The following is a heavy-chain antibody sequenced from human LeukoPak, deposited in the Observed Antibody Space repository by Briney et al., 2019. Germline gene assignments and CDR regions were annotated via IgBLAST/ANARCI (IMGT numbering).Heavy chain of an antibody. Sequence: GGSLRLSCAASGFTFSTYAMSWVRQAPGKGLEWVSAISGSGGTTYYADSVKGRFTISRDNSKNTLYLQMNSLRAEDTAVYYCAKESSWGTVVTPGGPSAWGQGTLVTVSS. CDR1: GFTFSTYA. D-gene: IGHD4-23*01. CDR2: ISGSGGTT. V-gene: IGHV3-23*01. CDR3: AKESSWGTVVTPGGPSA. J-gene: IGHJ5*02.